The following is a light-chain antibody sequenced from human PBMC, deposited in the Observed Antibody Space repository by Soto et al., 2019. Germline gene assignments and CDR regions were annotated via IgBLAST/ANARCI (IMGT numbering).Light chain of an antibody. CDR2: TSS. CDR3: QKHDTAPLT. Sequence: DIQMTQSPSSLSASLGDRVTITCRASQDISNFLSWYQQKPGKDPKLLIYTSSTLPSGVPSRFSGSGSGTDFTLTISSLQPEDVATYYCQKHDTAPLTFGGGTKVEIK. V-gene: IGKV1-27*01. CDR1: QDISNF. J-gene: IGKJ4*02.